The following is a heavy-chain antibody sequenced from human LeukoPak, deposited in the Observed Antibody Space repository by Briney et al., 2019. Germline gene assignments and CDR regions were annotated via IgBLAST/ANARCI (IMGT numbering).Heavy chain of an antibody. V-gene: IGHV1-69*02. Sequence: SVKVSCKASGGTFSSYTISWVRQAPGRGLEWMGRIIPILGIANYAQKFQGRVTITADKSTSTAYMELSSLRSEDTAVYYCASGTTVSSSAAASFDYWGQGTLVTVSS. CDR1: GGTFSSYT. CDR2: IIPILGIA. D-gene: IGHD6-13*01. CDR3: ASGTTVSSSAAASFDY. J-gene: IGHJ4*02.